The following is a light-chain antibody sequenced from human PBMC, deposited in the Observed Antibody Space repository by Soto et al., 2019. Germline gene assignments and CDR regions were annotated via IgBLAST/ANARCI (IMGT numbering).Light chain of an antibody. CDR3: QHQSYR. V-gene: IGKV1-5*03. CDR2: EAS. Sequence: DIQMTQSPSTLSASVGDRVTITCRATQSISKWLAWYQQKPGKAPKLLIYEASSLDSGVPSRFSGSGSGTGISLNLNNLQPDDFSTYYWQHQSYRLGQGTRLEIK. CDR1: QSISKW. J-gene: IGKJ2*03.